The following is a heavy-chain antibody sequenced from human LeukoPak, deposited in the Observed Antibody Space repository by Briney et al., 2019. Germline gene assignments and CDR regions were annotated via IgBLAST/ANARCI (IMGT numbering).Heavy chain of an antibody. V-gene: IGHV3-23*01. Sequence: GGSLRLSCVASRFIFDDYGMTWVRQAPGKGLEWVSGISDDGYSTYYADSVKGRFTISRDNAKNSLYLQMNSLRAEDTAVYYCSGGGLAGAWYYFDYWGQGTLVTVSS. CDR3: SGGGLAGAWYYFDY. CDR1: RFIFDDYG. D-gene: IGHD2-8*02. CDR2: ISDDGYST. J-gene: IGHJ4*02.